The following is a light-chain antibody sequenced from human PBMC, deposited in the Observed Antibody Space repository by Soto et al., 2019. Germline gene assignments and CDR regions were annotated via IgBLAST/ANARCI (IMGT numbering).Light chain of an antibody. CDR1: QSIASSY. CDR2: GAS. CDR3: QQYGSSSYT. Sequence: EIVLTQSPGTLSLSPGERATLSCRASQSIASSYLTWYQHKPGQAPRLLIYGASSRATGIPDRFSGSGSGTNFTRTISRLEPEDFAVYYCQQYGSSSYTLGQGTQLEI. V-gene: IGKV3-20*01. J-gene: IGKJ2*01.